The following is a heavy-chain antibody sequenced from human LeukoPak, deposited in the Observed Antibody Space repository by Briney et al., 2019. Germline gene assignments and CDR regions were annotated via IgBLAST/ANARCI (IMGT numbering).Heavy chain of an antibody. CDR2: IYHSEST. Sequence: SQTLSLTCAVSGGSISSGGYSWSWIRQPPGKGLEWIGYIYHSESTYYNPSLKSRVTISVDRSKNQFSLKLSSVTAADTAVYYCARERSCSGGSCYYFDYWGQGTLVTVSS. V-gene: IGHV4-30-2*01. D-gene: IGHD2-15*01. CDR1: GGSISSGGYS. J-gene: IGHJ4*02. CDR3: ARERSCSGGSCYYFDY.